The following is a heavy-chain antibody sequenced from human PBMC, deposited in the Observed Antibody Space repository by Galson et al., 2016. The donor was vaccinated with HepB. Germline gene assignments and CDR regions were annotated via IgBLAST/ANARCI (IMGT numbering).Heavy chain of an antibody. CDR3: AGRGDSSGTLHY. J-gene: IGHJ4*02. CDR1: GGSVSSGNHC. CDR2: IYNSDST. V-gene: IGHV4-61*01. D-gene: IGHD4-23*01. Sequence: ETLSLTCTVSGGSVSSGNHCWSWIRQPPGKGLEWIGYIYNSDSTNYNPSLKSRVTISVDTSKNQFSLKLTSVTAADTAVYYCAGRGDSSGTLHYWGQGALVTVSA.